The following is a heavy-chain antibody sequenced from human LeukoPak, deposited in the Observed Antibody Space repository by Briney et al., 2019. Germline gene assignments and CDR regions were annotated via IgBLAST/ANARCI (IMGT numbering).Heavy chain of an antibody. J-gene: IGHJ3*02. CDR1: GFTFSSYA. CDR3: AKNPGEDDAFDI. D-gene: IGHD3-10*01. Sequence: PGTSLRLSCAASGFTFSSYAMHWVRQAPVKGLEWVAVISYDGSNKYYADSVKGRFTISRDNSKNTLYLQMNSLRAEDTAVYYCAKNPGEDDAFDIWGQGTMVTVSS. CDR2: ISYDGSNK. V-gene: IGHV3-30*18.